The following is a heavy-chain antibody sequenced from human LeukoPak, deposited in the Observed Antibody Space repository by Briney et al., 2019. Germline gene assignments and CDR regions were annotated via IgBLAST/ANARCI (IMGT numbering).Heavy chain of an antibody. J-gene: IGHJ4*02. Sequence: KPSDSLSLTCTVSGVSISSFYKSWIRQPPGKGLEWIAYIYYSGSTNYNPSLKSRVTISVDTSKNQFSLKLSSVTAADTAVYYCARSGGYSGYDADYWGQGTLVTVSS. V-gene: IGHV4-59*01. CDR1: GVSISSFY. CDR3: ARSGGYSGYDADY. D-gene: IGHD5-12*01. CDR2: IYYSGST.